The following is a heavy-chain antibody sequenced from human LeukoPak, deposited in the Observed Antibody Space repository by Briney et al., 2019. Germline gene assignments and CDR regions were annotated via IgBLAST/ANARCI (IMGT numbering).Heavy chain of an antibody. CDR3: ARGSAYGFDP. Sequence: PSATLSLTCVVSGGSLSGNYWSWIRQAPGKGLEWIGEINNSGRTNYNPSVKSGVTISIDMSKNQFSLRLGSVTVADTAVYYCARGSAYGFDPWGQGTLVIVSS. J-gene: IGHJ5*02. D-gene: IGHD3-10*01. CDR1: GGSLSGNY. V-gene: IGHV4-34*01. CDR2: INNSGRT.